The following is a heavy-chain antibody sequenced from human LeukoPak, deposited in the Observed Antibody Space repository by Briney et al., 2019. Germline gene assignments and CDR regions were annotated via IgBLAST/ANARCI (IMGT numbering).Heavy chain of an antibody. Sequence: ASVKVSCKASGYTFTSYDINWVRQATGQGLEWMGWMNPNSGNTGYAQKFQGRVTMTRNTSISTAYMELSSLRSEDTAVYYCARKGAWELPPDYWGQGTLVTVSS. D-gene: IGHD1-26*01. CDR3: ARKGAWELPPDY. V-gene: IGHV1-8*01. CDR1: GYTFTSYD. CDR2: MNPNSGNT. J-gene: IGHJ4*02.